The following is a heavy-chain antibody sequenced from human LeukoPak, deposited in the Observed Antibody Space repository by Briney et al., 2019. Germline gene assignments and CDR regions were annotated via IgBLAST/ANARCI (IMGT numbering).Heavy chain of an antibody. CDR3: ARDPIARSGYDYGVDY. CDR1: GYTFTGYY. Sequence: VASVKVSCKASGYTFTGYYIHWVRQAPGQGLEWMGWINPNSGGTNYAQKFQGRVTMTRDTSISTAYMELSRLRSDDTAVYYCARDPIARSGYDYGVDYWGQGTLVTVSS. V-gene: IGHV1-2*02. CDR2: INPNSGGT. D-gene: IGHD5-12*01. J-gene: IGHJ4*02.